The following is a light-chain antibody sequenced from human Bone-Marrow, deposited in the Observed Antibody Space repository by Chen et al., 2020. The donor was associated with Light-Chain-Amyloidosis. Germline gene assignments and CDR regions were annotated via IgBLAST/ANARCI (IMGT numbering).Light chain of an antibody. CDR3: CSYAGDSTLL. J-gene: IGLJ2*01. CDR1: SSNVGGLNL. CDR2: EVT. V-gene: IGLV2-23*02. Sequence: QSALTQPASVSGSPGQSITISCTGTSSNVGGLNLVSWYQQHPGKAPKLIFYEVTKRPSGVSNRFSAFKSSNTASLTISGLQTEDDADYYCCSYAGDSTLLFGGGTKLTVL.